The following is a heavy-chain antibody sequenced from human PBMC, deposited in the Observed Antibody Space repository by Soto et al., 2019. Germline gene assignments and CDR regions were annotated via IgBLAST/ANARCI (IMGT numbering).Heavy chain of an antibody. CDR3: ARNYYDSSGYYYRVGYYYYYGMDV. CDR1: GFTFSSYE. CDR2: ISSSGSTI. J-gene: IGHJ6*02. V-gene: IGHV3-48*03. D-gene: IGHD3-22*01. Sequence: EVQLVESGGGLVQPGGSLRLSCAASGFTFSSYEMNWVRQAPGKGLEWVSYISSSGSTIYYADSVKGRFTISRDNAKNSLYQQMNSLRAEDTAVYYCARNYYDSSGYYYRVGYYYYYGMDVWGQGTTVTVSS.